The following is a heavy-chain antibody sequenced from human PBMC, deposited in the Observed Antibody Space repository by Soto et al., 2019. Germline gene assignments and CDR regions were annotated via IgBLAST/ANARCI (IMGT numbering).Heavy chain of an antibody. V-gene: IGHV4-4*02. Sequence: PSETLSLTCGVSCASVTNDNWWSWVRQPPGKGLEWIGEIYHRGATNYSPSFQGQVTISADKSISTAYLQWSSLKASDTAIYYCARSYSGFGYWGQGTLVTVSS. J-gene: IGHJ4*02. CDR3: ARSYSGFGY. CDR2: IYHRGAT. CDR1: CASVTNDNW. D-gene: IGHD6-19*01.